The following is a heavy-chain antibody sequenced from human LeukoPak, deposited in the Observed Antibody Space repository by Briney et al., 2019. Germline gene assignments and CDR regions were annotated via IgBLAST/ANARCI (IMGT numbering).Heavy chain of an antibody. CDR3: ARDERPYYDSSGTLGAFDI. V-gene: IGHV4-61*02. CDR2: ISSTGRT. Sequence: PSETLSLTCTVSGASISSGTYFWSWIRQPAGKGLEWIGRISSTGRTDYNPSLKSRVTISVDTSKNQFSLKLSSVTAADTAVYYCARDERPYYDSSGTLGAFDIWGQGTMVTVSS. D-gene: IGHD3-22*01. J-gene: IGHJ3*02. CDR1: GASISSGTYF.